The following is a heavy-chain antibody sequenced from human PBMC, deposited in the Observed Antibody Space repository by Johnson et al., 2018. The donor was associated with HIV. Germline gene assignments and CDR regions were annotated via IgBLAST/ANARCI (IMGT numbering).Heavy chain of an antibody. D-gene: IGHD1-1*01. V-gene: IGHV3-66*02. CDR1: AFTVSTNY. CDR3: ARDVTAGNDAFDI. CDR2: IHSGGST. Sequence: VQLVESGGGLVHPGGSLRLSCAASAFTVSTNYITWVRQAPGKGLEWVSVIHSGGSTYYADSVKGRLTLSRDNSNNTLYLQMNSLRAEDTAVYYCARDVTAGNDAFDIWGQGTMVTVSS. J-gene: IGHJ3*02.